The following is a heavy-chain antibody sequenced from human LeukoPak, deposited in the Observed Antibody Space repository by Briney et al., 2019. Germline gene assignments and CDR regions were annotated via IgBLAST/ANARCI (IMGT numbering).Heavy chain of an antibody. CDR1: GYTFTGYY. CDR2: INPNSGGT. CDR3: ARAGLVAATFDLPGDY. J-gene: IGHJ4*02. Sequence: GASVKASCKASGYTFTGYYMHWVRQAPGQGLEWMGWINPNSGGTNYAQKFQGWVTMTRDTSISTAYMELSRLRSDDTAVYYCARAGLVAATFDLPGDYWGQGTLVTVSS. D-gene: IGHD2-15*01. V-gene: IGHV1-2*04.